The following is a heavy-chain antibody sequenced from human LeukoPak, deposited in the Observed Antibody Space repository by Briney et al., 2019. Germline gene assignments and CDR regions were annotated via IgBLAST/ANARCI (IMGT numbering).Heavy chain of an antibody. CDR2: INSDGSRT. CDR3: ARDYAYGDSGFDY. CDR1: GFTFSSYW. J-gene: IGHJ4*02. V-gene: IGHV3-74*01. Sequence: GGSXRLSCAASGFTFSSYWMRWVRQAPGKGRVWVSRINSDGSRTNYADSVKGRFTIYRDKGKKTVYVQMNSLRAEDTAVYYCARDYAYGDSGFDYWGQGTLVTVSS. D-gene: IGHD4-17*01.